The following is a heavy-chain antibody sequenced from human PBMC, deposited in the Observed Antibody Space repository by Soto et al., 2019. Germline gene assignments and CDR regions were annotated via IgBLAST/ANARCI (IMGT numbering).Heavy chain of an antibody. CDR2: IIPIFGTA. D-gene: IGHD4-4*01. J-gene: IGHJ5*02. CDR1: GGTFSSYA. V-gene: IGHV1-69*01. CDR3: ARDQGMTTVTTGWFDP. Sequence: QVQLVQSGAEVKKPGSSVKVSCKASGGTFSSYAISWVRQAPGQGLEWMGGIIPIFGTANYAQKFQGRVTITADESTSTAYMELSSLRSEDTAVYYRARDQGMTTVTTGWFDPWGQGTLVTVSS.